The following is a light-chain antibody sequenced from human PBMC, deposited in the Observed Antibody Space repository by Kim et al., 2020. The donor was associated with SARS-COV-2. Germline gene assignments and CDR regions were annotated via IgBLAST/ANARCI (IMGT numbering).Light chain of an antibody. CDR2: GKN. V-gene: IGLV3-19*01. Sequence: LGQTVRITFPGDSLRSYYASWYQQKPGEAAVLVIYGKNNRTSVIPDRFAGSSSGNTASLTITGAQAEDEADYYCNSRDSSGNHLRVFGTGTKVSV. J-gene: IGLJ1*01. CDR1: SLRSYY. CDR3: NSRDSSGNHLRV.